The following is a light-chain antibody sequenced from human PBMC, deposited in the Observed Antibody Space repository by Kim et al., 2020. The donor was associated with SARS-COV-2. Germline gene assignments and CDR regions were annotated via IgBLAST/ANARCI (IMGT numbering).Light chain of an antibody. CDR2: EDN. CDR3: QSYDSANVI. Sequence: GKPVTTTCPRSSGSIASNYVQWYQQRPGSAPTTVIFEDNQRPSGVPDRFSGSIDSSSNSASLTISGLKTEDEADYYCQSYDSANVIFGGGTQLTVL. CDR1: SGSIASNY. J-gene: IGLJ2*01. V-gene: IGLV6-57*03.